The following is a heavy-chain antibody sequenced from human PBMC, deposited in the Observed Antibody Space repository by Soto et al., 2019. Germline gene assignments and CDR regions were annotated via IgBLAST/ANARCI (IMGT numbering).Heavy chain of an antibody. CDR2: VYNSGNT. J-gene: IGHJ4*02. D-gene: IGHD3-16*01. Sequence: QVQLQESGPGLVKPSETLSLTCTVSGDSISSYFWSWIRQPPGKGLEWIGYVYNSGNTNYNPSLASRVAISMDTSKNHLSLKLSSVTTADTAVYYCARAREKGWLGELLSWGQGTLVTVSS. V-gene: IGHV4-59*01. CDR1: GDSISSYF. CDR3: ARAREKGWLGELLS.